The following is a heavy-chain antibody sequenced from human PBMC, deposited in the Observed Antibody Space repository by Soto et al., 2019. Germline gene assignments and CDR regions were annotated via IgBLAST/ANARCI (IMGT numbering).Heavy chain of an antibody. V-gene: IGHV3-23*01. CDR2: ISAGGDST. J-gene: IGHJ4*02. CDR3: AKDHGYAGGLHTPYYFDS. CDR1: GFTFSSYA. D-gene: IGHD6-19*01. Sequence: EVQLLESGGSLKQPGGSLRLSCAASGFTFSSYAMSWVRQAPGKGLEWVSSISAGGDSTYYADSVKGRFTITRDNSKNTLYLQMNSLRAADTAIYYCAKDHGYAGGLHTPYYFDSWGQGTLVTVSS.